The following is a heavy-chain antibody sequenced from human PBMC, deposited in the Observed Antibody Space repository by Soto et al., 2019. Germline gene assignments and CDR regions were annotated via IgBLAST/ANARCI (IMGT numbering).Heavy chain of an antibody. D-gene: IGHD4-4*01. Sequence: QSXGSLRLSFAASGFTLSSNCMHWVRQAPGKGLEWVAFIWYDGSGKYYADSVKGRFTISRDNSKNTLYLQMNSLRAEDTAVYYCARDRYPNYPPDAFDIWGQGTLVTVSS. CDR1: GFTLSSNC. V-gene: IGHV3-33*01. J-gene: IGHJ3*02. CDR3: ARDRYPNYPPDAFDI. CDR2: IWYDGSGK.